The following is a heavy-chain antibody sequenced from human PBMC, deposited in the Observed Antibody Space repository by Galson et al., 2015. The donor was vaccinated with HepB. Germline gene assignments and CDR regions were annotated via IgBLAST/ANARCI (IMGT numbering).Heavy chain of an antibody. J-gene: IGHJ4*02. CDR1: GFTFSDYY. CDR2: ISSSAIYT. CDR3: ARVADSDYGDHSHFDY. Sequence: SLRLSCAASGFTFSDYYMSWIRQAPGKGLEWLSYISSSAIYTNYADSVKGRFTISRDNVENSMYLQMNSLRAEDTAVYYCARVADSDYGDHSHFDYWGQGTLVTVSS. V-gene: IGHV3-11*06. D-gene: IGHD4-17*01.